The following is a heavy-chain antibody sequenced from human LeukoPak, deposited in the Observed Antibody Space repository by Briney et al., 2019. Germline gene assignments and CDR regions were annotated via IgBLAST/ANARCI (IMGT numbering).Heavy chain of an antibody. J-gene: IGHJ4*02. CDR3: ARGVVVVAASVYFDY. D-gene: IGHD2-15*01. CDR2: IIPIFGTA. Sequence: SVKVSYKASGGTFSSYAISWVRQAPGQGLEWMGGIIPIFGTANYAQKFQGRVTITTDESTSTAYMELSSLRSEDTAVYYCARGVVVVAASVYFDYWGQGTLVTVSS. V-gene: IGHV1-69*05. CDR1: GGTFSSYA.